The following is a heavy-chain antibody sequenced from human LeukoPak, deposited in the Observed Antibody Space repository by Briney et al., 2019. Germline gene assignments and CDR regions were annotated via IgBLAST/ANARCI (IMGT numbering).Heavy chain of an antibody. CDR3: ARGGPANSDYGGNSVSRPLDY. Sequence: ASVKVSCKASGYTFTGYYMHWVRQAPGQGLEWMGWINPNSGGTNYAQKFQGRVTMTRDTSISTAYMELSRLRSDDTAVYYCARGGPANSDYGGNSVSRPLDYWGQGTLVTVSS. CDR1: GYTFTGYY. J-gene: IGHJ4*02. V-gene: IGHV1-2*02. CDR2: INPNSGGT. D-gene: IGHD4-17*01.